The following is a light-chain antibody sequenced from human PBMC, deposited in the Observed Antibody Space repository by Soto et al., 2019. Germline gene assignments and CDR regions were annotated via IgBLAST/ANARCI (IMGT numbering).Light chain of an antibody. CDR3: QEYGGSSVYT. Sequence: EMGLPQSPGTPSLSPGERATLSCRSSRTFSSGYLAWYQQKPGQPPSLLIYGAFNRAPGLPDRISGSGSGADFPLTISRLEPEDLAVYSGHCQEYGGSSVYTFGQGTKLESK. V-gene: IGKV3-20*01. J-gene: IGKJ2*01. CDR1: RTFSSGY. CDR2: GAF.